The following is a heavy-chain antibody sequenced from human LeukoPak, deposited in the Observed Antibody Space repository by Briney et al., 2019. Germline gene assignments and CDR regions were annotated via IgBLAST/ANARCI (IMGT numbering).Heavy chain of an antibody. CDR2: ISSSSSYT. CDR3: ARGSTTRPPGYYYGMDV. D-gene: IGHD1-1*01. Sequence: GGSLRLSCAASGFTFSDYYMSWIRQAPGKGLEWVSYISSSSSYTNYADSVKGRFTISRDNAKNSLYLQMNSLRAEDTAVYYCARGSTTRPPGYYYGMDVWGQGTTVTVSS. V-gene: IGHV3-11*05. J-gene: IGHJ6*02. CDR1: GFTFSDYY.